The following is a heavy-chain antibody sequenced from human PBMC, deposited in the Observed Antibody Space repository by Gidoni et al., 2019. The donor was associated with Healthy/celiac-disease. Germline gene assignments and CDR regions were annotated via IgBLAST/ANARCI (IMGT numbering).Heavy chain of an antibody. V-gene: IGHV3-21*01. D-gene: IGHD6-13*01. CDR2: ISSSSSYI. CDR1: GFTFSSYS. CDR3: ARGKTEQQLECFDY. Sequence: EVQLVESGGGLVKPGGSLRLSCAASGFTFSSYSMNWVRQAPGKGLEWVSSISSSSSYIYYADSVKGRFTISRDNAKNSLYLQMNSLRAEDTAVYYCARGKTEQQLECFDYWGQGTLVTVSS. J-gene: IGHJ4*02.